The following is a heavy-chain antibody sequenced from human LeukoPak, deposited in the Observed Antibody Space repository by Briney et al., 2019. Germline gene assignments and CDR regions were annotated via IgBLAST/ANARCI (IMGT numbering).Heavy chain of an antibody. CDR3: ARSYGWLPGGM. CDR2: ISSTSSYT. V-gene: IGHV3-11*03. CDR1: GFTFSDYY. Sequence: PGGSLRLSCAASGFTFSDYYMSWIRQAPGRGLEWVSYISSTSSYTNYADSVKGRFTISRDNAKNSLHLQMNSLRAADTAVYYCARSYGWLPGGMWGQGTLVTVSS. D-gene: IGHD5-12*01. J-gene: IGHJ4*02.